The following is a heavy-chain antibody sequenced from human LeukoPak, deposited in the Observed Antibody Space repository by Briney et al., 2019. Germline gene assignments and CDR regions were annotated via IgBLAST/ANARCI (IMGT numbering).Heavy chain of an antibody. D-gene: IGHD2-15*01. V-gene: IGHV3-21*01. CDR1: GFIFGSFW. Sequence: PGGSLRLSCAGSGFIFGSFWMNWVRQAPGKGLEWVSSISSSSSYIYYADSVKGRFTISRDNAKNSLYLQMNSLRAEDTAVYYCARGLCSGGSCYQNSYYYYYMDVWGKGTTVTVSS. CDR3: ARGLCSGGSCYQNSYYYYYMDV. CDR2: ISSSSSYI. J-gene: IGHJ6*03.